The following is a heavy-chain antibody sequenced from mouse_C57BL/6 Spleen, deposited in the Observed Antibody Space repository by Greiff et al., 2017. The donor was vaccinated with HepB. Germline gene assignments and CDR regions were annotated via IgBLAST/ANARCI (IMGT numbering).Heavy chain of an antibody. D-gene: IGHD2-4*01. V-gene: IGHV5-4*01. CDR3: ARPTMITTGYYFDY. Sequence: DVQLVESGGGLVKPGGSLKLSCAASGFTFSSYAMSWVRQTPEQRLEWVATISDGGSYTYYPDNVKGRFTISRDNAKNNLYLQMSHLKSEDTAMYYCARPTMITTGYYFDYWGQGTTLTVSS. CDR1: GFTFSSYA. J-gene: IGHJ2*01. CDR2: ISDGGSYT.